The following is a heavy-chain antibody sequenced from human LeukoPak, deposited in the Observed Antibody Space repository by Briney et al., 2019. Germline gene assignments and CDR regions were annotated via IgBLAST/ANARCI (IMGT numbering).Heavy chain of an antibody. CDR3: ARDYYDSSGYYYVAYFDY. Sequence: GASVKGSCKASGYTFTSYYMHLVRQAPGQGLEWMGWISAYNGNTNYAQKLQGRVTMTTDTSTSTAYMELRSLRSDDTAVYYCARDYYDSSGYYYVAYFDYWGQGTLVTVSS. CDR2: ISAYNGNT. J-gene: IGHJ4*02. CDR1: GYTFTSYY. V-gene: IGHV1-18*01. D-gene: IGHD3-22*01.